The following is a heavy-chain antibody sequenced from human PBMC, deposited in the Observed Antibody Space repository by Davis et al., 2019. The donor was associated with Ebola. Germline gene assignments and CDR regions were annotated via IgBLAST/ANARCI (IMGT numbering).Heavy chain of an antibody. CDR1: GGTFSSYA. V-gene: IGHV1-69*05. D-gene: IGHD3-10*01. CDR3: AQGSGSYIY. Sequence: SVKVSCKASGGTFSSYAISWVRQAPGQGLEWMGGIIPIFGTANYAQKFQGRVTMTRNTSISTAYMELSSLGSEDTAVYYCAQGSGSYIYWGQGTLVTVAS. CDR2: IIPIFGTA. J-gene: IGHJ4*02.